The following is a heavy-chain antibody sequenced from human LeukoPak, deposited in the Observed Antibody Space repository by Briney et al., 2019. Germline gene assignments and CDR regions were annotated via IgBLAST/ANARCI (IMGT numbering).Heavy chain of an antibody. CDR3: ARTSSGLEPFDF. CDR2: INSDGIST. D-gene: IGHD3-22*01. V-gene: IGHV3-74*01. J-gene: IGHJ4*02. Sequence: PGGSLRLSCAASGFTFSSYWMYWVRQAPGKGLVWVSRINSDGISTTYADSVKGRFTIPRDNAKNTLYLQMNGLRAEDTAVYYCARTSSGLEPFDFWGQGTLVTVSS. CDR1: GFTFSSYW.